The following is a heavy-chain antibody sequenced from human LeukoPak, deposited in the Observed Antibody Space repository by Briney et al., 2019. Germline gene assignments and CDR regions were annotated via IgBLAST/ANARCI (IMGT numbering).Heavy chain of an antibody. CDR1: GFTLSSYA. J-gene: IGHJ4*02. D-gene: IGHD6-19*01. CDR2: ISGSGGST. V-gene: IGHV3-23*01. Sequence: GGSLRLSCAASGFTLSSYAMSWVRQAPGKGLEWVSAISGSGGSTYYADSVKGRFTISRDNSKNTLYLQMNSLRAEDTAVYYCAKDLTYSSGETFDYWGQGTLVTVSS. CDR3: AKDLTYSSGETFDY.